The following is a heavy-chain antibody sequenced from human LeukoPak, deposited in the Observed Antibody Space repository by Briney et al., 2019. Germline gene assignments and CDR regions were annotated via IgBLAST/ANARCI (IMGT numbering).Heavy chain of an antibody. CDR3: ARERGYFDY. J-gene: IGHJ4*02. CDR2: IKQDGSEK. V-gene: IGHV3-7*01. Sequence: GGSLRLSCAASGFTFSSYWMSWVRQAPGKGPERVANIKQDGSEKYYVDSVKGRFTISRDNAKNSLYLQMNNLRAEDTAVYYCARERGYFDYWGQGTLVTVSS. CDR1: GFTFSSYW. D-gene: IGHD3-10*01.